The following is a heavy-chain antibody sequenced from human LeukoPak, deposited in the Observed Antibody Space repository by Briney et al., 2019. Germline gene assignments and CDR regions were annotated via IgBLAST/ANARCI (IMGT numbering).Heavy chain of an antibody. CDR1: GFTFSRYG. V-gene: IGHV3-33*01. CDR3: AREGGNPLGVFDY. CDR2: IWCDGSYK. Sequence: PGMSLRLSCAASGFTFSRYGMHWVRQAPGKGLEWVAVIWCDGSYKYYADSVKGRFTISRDSSKNTLYLQMNSLRVEDTAVYYCAREGGNPLGVFDYWGQGTLVTVSS. J-gene: IGHJ4*02. D-gene: IGHD4-23*01.